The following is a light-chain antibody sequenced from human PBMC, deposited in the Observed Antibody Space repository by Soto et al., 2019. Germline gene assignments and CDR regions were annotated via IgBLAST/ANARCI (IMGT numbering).Light chain of an antibody. CDR1: SSDVGGYNS. J-gene: IGLJ1*01. CDR3: SSYTATSTYV. Sequence: SVLTQPASVSGSPGQSIAISCTGNSSDVGGYNSVSWYQHHPGKAPKLMIYNVSNRPSGVSDRFSGSKSGNSASLTISGLQAEDEADYYCSSYTATSTYVFGTGTKVTVL. CDR2: NVS. V-gene: IGLV2-14*03.